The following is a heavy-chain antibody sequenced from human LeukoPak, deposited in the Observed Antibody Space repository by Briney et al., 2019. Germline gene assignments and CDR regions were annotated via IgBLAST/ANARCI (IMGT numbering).Heavy chain of an antibody. J-gene: IGHJ6*02. D-gene: IGHD6-19*01. CDR1: GFTFSRYW. Sequence: PGGSLRLSCAASGFTFSRYWMHWVRQAPGKGLVWVSRINSDGRSTNYADSVKGRFTISRDNAKNSLYLQMNSLRADDTAVYYCARDSSGWYHGMDVWGQGTTVTVSS. CDR3: ARDSSGWYHGMDV. V-gene: IGHV3-74*01. CDR2: INSDGRST.